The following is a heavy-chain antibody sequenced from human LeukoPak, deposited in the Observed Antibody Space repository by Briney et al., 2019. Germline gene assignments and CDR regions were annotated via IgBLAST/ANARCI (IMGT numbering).Heavy chain of an antibody. J-gene: IGHJ3*02. CDR2: INHSGST. D-gene: IGHD3-22*01. Sequence: KPSETLSLTCAVYGGSFSGYYWSWIRQPPGKGLEWIGEINHSGSTNYNPSLKSRVTISVDTSKNQFSLKLSSVTAADTAVYYCARGRVVITTWYAFDIWGQGTMVTVSS. CDR1: GGSFSGYY. CDR3: ARGRVVITTWYAFDI. V-gene: IGHV4-34*01.